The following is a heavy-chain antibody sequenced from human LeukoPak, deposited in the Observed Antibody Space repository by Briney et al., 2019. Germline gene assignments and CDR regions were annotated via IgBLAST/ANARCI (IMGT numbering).Heavy chain of an antibody. CDR3: ARDGIAAAGTIYYYYGMDV. J-gene: IGHJ6*02. CDR2: ISWNSGSI. V-gene: IGHV3-9*01. D-gene: IGHD6-13*01. Sequence: GGSLRLSCAASGFTFDDYAMHWVRQAPGKGLEWVAGISWNSGSIGYADSVKGRFTISRDNAKNSLYLQMNSLRAEDTAVYYCARDGIAAAGTIYYYYGMDVWGQGTTVTVSS. CDR1: GFTFDDYA.